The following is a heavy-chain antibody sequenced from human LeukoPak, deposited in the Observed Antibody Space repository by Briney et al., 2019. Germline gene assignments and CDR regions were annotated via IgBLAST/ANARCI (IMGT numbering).Heavy chain of an antibody. CDR2: VHQSGTT. CDR1: GGSISTSGHS. CDR3: ARQVRDPYYPFGPRYVDS. D-gene: IGHD1-26*01. V-gene: IGHV4-39*01. J-gene: IGHJ4*02. Sequence: ETLSLTCNVSGGSISTSGHSCAWIRQPPGMGLEWFGSVHQSGTTHYNLSLKSRVNISVDTPNIHCSLKLMSVTASDTALYFCARQVRDPYYPFGPRYVDSWGQGTQVAVSS.